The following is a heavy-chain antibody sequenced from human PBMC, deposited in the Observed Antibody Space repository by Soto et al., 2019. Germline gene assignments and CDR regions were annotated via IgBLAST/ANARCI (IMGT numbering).Heavy chain of an antibody. CDR2: IYYSGST. J-gene: IGHJ4*02. CDR1: GGSISSYY. Sequence: SETLSLTCTVSGGSISSYYWSWIRQPPGKELECIGYIYYSGSTNYNPSLKSRVTMSGDMSKNQVALKLSSVTAADTAVYYCARDHSGGSNLDYWGQGALVTVSS. CDR3: ARDHSGGSNLDY. V-gene: IGHV4-59*12. D-gene: IGHD2-15*01.